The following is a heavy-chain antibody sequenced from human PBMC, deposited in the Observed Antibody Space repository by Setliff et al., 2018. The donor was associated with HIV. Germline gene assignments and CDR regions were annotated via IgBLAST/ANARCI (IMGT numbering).Heavy chain of an antibody. V-gene: IGHV4-4*08. CDR2: VYTSEIS. CDR1: GGSMSSYY. CDR3: ARAISTPSYYYHMDV. Sequence: PSETLSFTCTLSGGSMSSYYWTWIRQPPGKGLEWIGYVYTSEISNYNSSLRSRVVISLDTSKNQFSLKLGSVTAADTAVYYCARAISTPSYYYHMDVWGTGTPVTVSS. D-gene: IGHD3-10*01. J-gene: IGHJ6*03.